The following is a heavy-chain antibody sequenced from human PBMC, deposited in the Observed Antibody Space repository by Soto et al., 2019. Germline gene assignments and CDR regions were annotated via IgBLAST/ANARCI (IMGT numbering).Heavy chain of an antibody. J-gene: IGHJ6*03. Sequence: SETLSLTCTVSGGSISSYYWSWIRQPPGKGLEWIGYIYYSGSTNYNPSLKSRVTISVDTSKNQFSLKLSSVTAADTAVFYCAREARGVADYYYYYMDVWGKGTTFTVSS. D-gene: IGHD6-19*01. CDR1: GGSISSYY. V-gene: IGHV4-59*01. CDR2: IYYSGST. CDR3: AREARGVADYYYYYMDV.